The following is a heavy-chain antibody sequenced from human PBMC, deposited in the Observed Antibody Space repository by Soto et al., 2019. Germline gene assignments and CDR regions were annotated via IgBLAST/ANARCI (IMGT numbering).Heavy chain of an antibody. CDR3: SKGSRSGGLYNFDY. J-gene: IGHJ4*02. CDR2: VGLNGANT. D-gene: IGHD3-10*01. CDR1: SFTFSDYA. V-gene: IGHV3-23*01. Sequence: PGGSLRLSCAASSFTFSDYAMTWVRQAPGKGLEWVATVGLNGANTRYADSVKGRFTISRDDSRDAVFLQMNNLRLEDTAVYYCSKGSRSGGLYNFDYWGQGTPGTVSS.